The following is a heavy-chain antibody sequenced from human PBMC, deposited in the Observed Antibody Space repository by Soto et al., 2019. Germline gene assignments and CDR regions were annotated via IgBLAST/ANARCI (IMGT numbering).Heavy chain of an antibody. Sequence: VQLVQSGPEVKKPGASVKVSCKASGYTFTSFGITWVRQAPGQVLEGMGWISAYNGDTNYSPRLQGRVTMTTDTATSTVYMELKSLKSDDTAVYYCARDQEYSTSGLYWFDLWGQGTLVTVSS. CDR3: ARDQEYSTSGLYWFDL. J-gene: IGHJ5*02. CDR1: GYTFTSFG. V-gene: IGHV1-18*04. D-gene: IGHD6-6*01. CDR2: ISAYNGDT.